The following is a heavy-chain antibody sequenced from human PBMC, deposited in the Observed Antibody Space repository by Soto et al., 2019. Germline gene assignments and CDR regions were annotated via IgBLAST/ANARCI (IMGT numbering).Heavy chain of an antibody. CDR1: GYTFTSYG. CDR2: ISVDDGDT. V-gene: IGHV1-18*04. CDR3: ARDQVAKWAPGSAMVNYYYGMDA. D-gene: IGHD5-18*01. Sequence: ASVKVSCKASGYTFTSYGISWVRQAPGQGLEWMGWISVDDGDTNYAQNFQGRVTMSTDTSTSTAYMEMRSLRSDDTAVYYCARDQVAKWAPGSAMVNYYYGMDAWGQGTTVTVSS. J-gene: IGHJ6*02.